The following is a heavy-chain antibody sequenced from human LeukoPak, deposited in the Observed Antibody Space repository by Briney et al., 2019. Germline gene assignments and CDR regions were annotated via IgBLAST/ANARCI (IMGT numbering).Heavy chain of an antibody. CDR2: INSDGSST. Sequence: GGSLRLSCAASGFTFSSFWMHWVRQAPGKGLVWVSRINSDGSSTSYADSVKGRFTISRDNAKNTLYLQMNGLRVEDTAVYYCARVEDIVVVVAANDAFDIWGQGTMVTVSS. J-gene: IGHJ3*02. CDR3: ARVEDIVVVVAANDAFDI. CDR1: GFTFSSFW. V-gene: IGHV3-74*01. D-gene: IGHD2-15*01.